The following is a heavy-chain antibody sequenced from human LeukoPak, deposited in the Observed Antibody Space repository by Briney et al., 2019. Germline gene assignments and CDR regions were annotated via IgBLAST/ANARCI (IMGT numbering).Heavy chain of an antibody. CDR3: ARDLVLGYCSSTSCYTQGGYDY. Sequence: SETLSLTCTVSGGSISSYYWSWIRQPAGKGLEWMGRIYTSGSTNYNPSLKSRVTMSVDTSKNQFSLKLSSVTAADTAVYYCARDLVLGYCSSTSCYTQGGYDYWGQGTLVTVSS. CDR1: GGSISSYY. D-gene: IGHD2-2*02. CDR2: IYTSGST. J-gene: IGHJ4*02. V-gene: IGHV4-4*07.